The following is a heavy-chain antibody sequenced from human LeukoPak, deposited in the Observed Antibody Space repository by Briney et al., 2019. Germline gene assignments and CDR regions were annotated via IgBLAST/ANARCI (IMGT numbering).Heavy chain of an antibody. V-gene: IGHV3-53*01. CDR2: IYSGGST. J-gene: IGHJ4*02. D-gene: IGHD3-10*01. Sequence: GGSLRLSCAASGFTFSTFAMIWVRQPPGKGLEWVSVIYSGGSTYYADSVKGRFTISRDNSKNTLYLQMNSLRAEDTAVYYCARGVAWFGEIKPGQSTDDYWGQGTLVTVSS. CDR3: ARGVAWFGEIKPGQSTDDY. CDR1: GFTFSTFA.